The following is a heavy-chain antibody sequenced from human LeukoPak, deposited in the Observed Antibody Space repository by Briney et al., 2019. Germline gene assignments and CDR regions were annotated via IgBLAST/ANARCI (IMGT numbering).Heavy chain of an antibody. J-gene: IGHJ4*02. Sequence: GGSLRLSCAASGFTFSSYSMNWVRQAPGKGLEWVSSISSSSSYIYYADSVKGRLTISRDNSKNTLYLQMNSLRAEDTAVYYCARSEDWNDGFDYWGQGTLVTVSS. V-gene: IGHV3-21*01. CDR1: GFTFSSYS. CDR2: ISSSSSYI. D-gene: IGHD1-1*01. CDR3: ARSEDWNDGFDY.